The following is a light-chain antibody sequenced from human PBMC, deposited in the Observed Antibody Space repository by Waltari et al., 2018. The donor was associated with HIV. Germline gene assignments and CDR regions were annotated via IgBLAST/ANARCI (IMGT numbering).Light chain of an antibody. Sequence: EIVLTQSPDTLPLSPGERATLSCRASQSVHSNFLAWYQRKPGPAPRLPIYGASSRATHIPDRFSGSGSGADFTLTIARLETEDFAVYYCQQYGSSPRTFGQGTKVELK. CDR2: GAS. V-gene: IGKV3-20*01. CDR1: QSVHSNF. J-gene: IGKJ1*01. CDR3: QQYGSSPRT.